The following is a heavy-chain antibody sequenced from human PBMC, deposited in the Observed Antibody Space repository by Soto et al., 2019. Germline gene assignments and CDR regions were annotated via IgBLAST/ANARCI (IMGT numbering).Heavy chain of an antibody. J-gene: IGHJ5*02. CDR1: GVSFSDYY. D-gene: IGHD5-18*01. CDR2: INHSGST. Sequence: NPSETLSLTCAVYGVSFSDYYWSWIRQSPGKGLEWIGEINHSGSTNYTPSLKSRATISVDTSKNQFSLKLSSVTAADTAVYYCAGFFGYRYGRVDPWGQGTLVTVSS. CDR3: AGFFGYRYGRVDP. V-gene: IGHV4-34*01.